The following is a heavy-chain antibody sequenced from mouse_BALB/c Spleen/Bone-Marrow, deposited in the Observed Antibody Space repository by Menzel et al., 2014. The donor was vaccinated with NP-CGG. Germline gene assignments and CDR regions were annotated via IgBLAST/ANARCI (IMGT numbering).Heavy chain of an antibody. Sequence: QVQLQQSGAELVKPGASVKLSCKASGYTFTSYWMHWVKQRPGQGLEWIGEINPSNGRTNYDEKFKSKATMTVDKSSRTAFMQLSSLTSEDSAVYYCARGDGFGWFAYWGQGTLVTVSA. J-gene: IGHJ3*01. D-gene: IGHD3-3*01. CDR1: GYTFTSYW. CDR2: INPSNGRT. V-gene: IGHV1S81*02. CDR3: ARGDGFGWFAY.